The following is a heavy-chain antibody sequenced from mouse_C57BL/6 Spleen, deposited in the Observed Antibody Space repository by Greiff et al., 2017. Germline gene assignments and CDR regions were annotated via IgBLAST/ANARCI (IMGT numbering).Heavy chain of an antibody. CDR3: AREDY. V-gene: IGHV1-53*01. CDR2: IIPRNGGT. J-gene: IGHJ2*01. Sequence: QVQLQQSGTELVKPGASVKLSCKASGYTFTSYWMNWVKQRPGQGLEWIGDIIPRNGGTNYNEKFKGKATLTADTSSSTAYMQLSSLTSEDSAVYYYAREDYWGQGTTLTVSS. CDR1: GYTFTSYW.